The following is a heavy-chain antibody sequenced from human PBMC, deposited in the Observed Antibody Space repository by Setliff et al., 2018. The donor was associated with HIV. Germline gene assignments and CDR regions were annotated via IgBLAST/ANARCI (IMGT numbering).Heavy chain of an antibody. Sequence: ASVKVSCKASGYTFTNYYIHWVRQAPGQGLEWMGWISAYNGNTKYAQKVQGRVTITADKSTSTAYMELSSLRSEDTAVYYCARYESITGTTGPFDIWGQGTMVTVSS. CDR1: GYTFTNYY. CDR3: ARYESITGTTGPFDI. J-gene: IGHJ3*02. V-gene: IGHV1-18*04. D-gene: IGHD1-7*01. CDR2: ISAYNGNT.